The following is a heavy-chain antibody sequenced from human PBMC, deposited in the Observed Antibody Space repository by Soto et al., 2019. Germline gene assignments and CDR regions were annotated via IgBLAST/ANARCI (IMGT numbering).Heavy chain of an antibody. J-gene: IGHJ4*02. CDR1: GFTFSSYA. Sequence: PGGSLSLSCAASGFTFSSYAMSWVRQAPGKGLEWVSAISGSGGSTYYADSVKGRFTISRDNSKNTLYLQMNSLRAEDTAVYYCAKFRSYDFWSGYYDYWGQGTLVTVSS. CDR3: AKFRSYDFWSGYYDY. CDR2: ISGSGGST. V-gene: IGHV3-23*01. D-gene: IGHD3-3*01.